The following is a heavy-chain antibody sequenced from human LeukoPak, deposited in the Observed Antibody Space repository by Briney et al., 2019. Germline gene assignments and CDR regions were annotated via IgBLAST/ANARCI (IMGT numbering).Heavy chain of an antibody. CDR3: ARSISTGYVGWALGMDV. J-gene: IGHJ6*04. D-gene: IGHD3-9*01. V-gene: IGHV3-30*04. CDR2: ISYDGSNE. CDR1: GFTFSSYA. Sequence: QPGRSLRLSCAASGFTFSSYAMHWVRQAPGKGLEWVAVISYDGSNEYYADSVKGRFTISRDNSKNTLYLQMNSLRAEDTAVYYCARSISTGYVGWALGMDVWGKGTTVTVSS.